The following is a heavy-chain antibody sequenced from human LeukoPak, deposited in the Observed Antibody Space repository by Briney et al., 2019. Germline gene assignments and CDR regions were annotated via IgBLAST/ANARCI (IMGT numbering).Heavy chain of an antibody. Sequence: GGSLRLSCAASGFSFSRYAMHWVRQAPGKGLEWVAILSYDGSTKYYADSVKGRFTISRDNSKNTLYLQMHSLGAEDTAVYYCVKESRVVRGVIMDAFDMWGQGTMVTVSS. J-gene: IGHJ3*02. CDR2: LSYDGSTK. D-gene: IGHD3-10*01. CDR1: GFSFSRYA. V-gene: IGHV3-30-3*01. CDR3: VKESRVVRGVIMDAFDM.